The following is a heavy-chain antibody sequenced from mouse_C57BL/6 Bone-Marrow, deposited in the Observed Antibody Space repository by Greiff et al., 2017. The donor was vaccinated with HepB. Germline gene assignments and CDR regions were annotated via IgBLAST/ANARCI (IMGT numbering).Heavy chain of an antibody. Sequence: EVQLQESGGDLVKPGGSLKLSCAASGFTFSSYGMSWVRQTPDKRLEWVATISSGGSYTYYPDSVKGRFTISRDNAKNTLYLQMSSLKSEDTAMYYCARMRYYGGFAYWGQGTLVTVSA. J-gene: IGHJ3*01. CDR3: ARMRYYGGFAY. V-gene: IGHV5-6*01. D-gene: IGHD1-1*01. CDR1: GFTFSSYG. CDR2: ISSGGSYT.